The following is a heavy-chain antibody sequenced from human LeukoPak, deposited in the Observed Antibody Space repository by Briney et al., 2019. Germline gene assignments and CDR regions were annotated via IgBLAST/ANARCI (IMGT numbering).Heavy chain of an antibody. CDR1: GFTFSSYW. Sequence: PGGSLRLSCAASGFTFSSYWMHWVRQAPGKGLVWVSRINSDGSSTSYADSVKGRFTISRDNAKNTLYLQMNSLRAEDTAVYFCAHRDTTMVRVDYWGQGTLVTVSS. D-gene: IGHD5-18*01. V-gene: IGHV3-74*01. CDR2: INSDGSST. J-gene: IGHJ4*02. CDR3: AHRDTTMVRVDY.